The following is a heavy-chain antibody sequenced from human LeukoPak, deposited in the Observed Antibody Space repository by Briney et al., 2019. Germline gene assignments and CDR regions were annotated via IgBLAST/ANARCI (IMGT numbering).Heavy chain of an antibody. Sequence: TGGSLRLSCAASGFTFSSYAMHWVRQAPGKGLEWVAVISYDGSNKYYADSVKGRFTISRDNSKNTLYLQMNSLRAEDTAVYYCASSRFGELLIGFDYWGQGTLVTVSS. D-gene: IGHD3-10*01. J-gene: IGHJ4*02. CDR2: ISYDGSNK. CDR1: GFTFSSYA. V-gene: IGHV3-30-3*01. CDR3: ASSRFGELLIGFDY.